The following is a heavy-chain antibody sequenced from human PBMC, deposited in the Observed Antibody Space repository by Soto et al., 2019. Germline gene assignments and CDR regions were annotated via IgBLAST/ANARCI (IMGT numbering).Heavy chain of an antibody. CDR2: IGTAGDT. Sequence: GGSLRLSCAASGFTFSSYDMHWVRQATGKGLEWVSAIGTAGDTYYPGSVKGRFTISRENAKNSLYLQMNSLRAGDTAVYYCARAWTGYYAFDIWGQGTMVTVSS. V-gene: IGHV3-13*01. CDR1: GFTFSSYD. CDR3: ARAWTGYYAFDI. J-gene: IGHJ3*02. D-gene: IGHD6-13*01.